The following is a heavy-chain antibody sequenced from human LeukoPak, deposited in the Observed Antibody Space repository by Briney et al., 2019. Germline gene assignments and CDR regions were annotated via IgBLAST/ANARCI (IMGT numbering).Heavy chain of an antibody. V-gene: IGHV3-11*04. CDR2: ISSSGSTI. J-gene: IGHJ4*02. CDR1: GFTVSSNY. D-gene: IGHD2-21*02. Sequence: PGGSLRLSCAASGFTVSSNYMSWVRQAPGKGLEWVSYISSSGSTIYYADSVKGRFTISRDNAKNSLYLQMNSLRAEDTAVYYCARVVVTAILRYFDYWGQGTLVTVSS. CDR3: ARVVVTAILRYFDY.